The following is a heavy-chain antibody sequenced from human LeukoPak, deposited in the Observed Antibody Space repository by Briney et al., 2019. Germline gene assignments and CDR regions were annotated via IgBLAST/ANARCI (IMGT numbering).Heavy chain of an antibody. CDR3: ASSEAPVDI. CDR2: INTDGSST. V-gene: IGHV3-74*01. D-gene: IGHD4-17*01. J-gene: IGHJ3*02. CDR1: GFTFSNYG. Sequence: GGSLRLSCAASGFTFSNYGMHWVRQAPGKGLVWVSRINTDGSSTSYADSVKGRFTISRDNAKNTLYLQMNSLRAEDTAVYYCASSEAPVDIWGQGTMVTVSS.